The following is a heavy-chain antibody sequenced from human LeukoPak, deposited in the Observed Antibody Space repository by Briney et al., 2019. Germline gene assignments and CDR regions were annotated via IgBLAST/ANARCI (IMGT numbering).Heavy chain of an antibody. Sequence: GASVKVSCKASGYTFTDYSIHWVRQAPGQGLGWMERINPNSGGTNYAQKFQGRVTMTRDTSISTHYMELSRLRSDDTAVYYCARDLTGLRRFDPWGQGTLVTVSS. J-gene: IGHJ5*02. CDR1: GYTFTDYS. V-gene: IGHV1-2*06. CDR2: INPNSGGT. D-gene: IGHD4-17*01. CDR3: ARDLTGLRRFDP.